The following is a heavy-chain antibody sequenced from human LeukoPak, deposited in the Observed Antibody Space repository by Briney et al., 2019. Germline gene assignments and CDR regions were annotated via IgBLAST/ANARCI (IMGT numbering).Heavy chain of an antibody. V-gene: IGHV1-69*02. CDR2: IIPILCIA. CDR3: ARTPMVSPNRRGAFDI. CDR1: GGTFSSYT. Sequence: ASVKVSCKASGGTFSSYTISWVRQAPGQGLEWMGRIIPILCIANYAQQFQGRVTITADKSQSTAYMELSSLRSEDTAVYYCARTPMVSPNRRGAFDIWGQGTMVTVSS. D-gene: IGHD5-18*01. J-gene: IGHJ3*02.